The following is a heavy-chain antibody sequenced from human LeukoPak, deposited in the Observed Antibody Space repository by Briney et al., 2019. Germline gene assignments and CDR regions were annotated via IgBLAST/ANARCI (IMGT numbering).Heavy chain of an antibody. V-gene: IGHV3-23*01. CDR2: NSVGGTTT. CDR1: GFTFSNYA. J-gene: IGHJ2*01. Sequence: GGSLRLSCVASGFTFSNYAMSWIRQAPGKGLEWVSSNSVGGTTTYYADSVKGRFTISRDNSKNTLYLQMNSLRAEDTAVYYCAKDGYYDSSAYYYVRYFDLWGRGTLVTVSS. CDR3: AKDGYYDSSAYYYVRYFDL. D-gene: IGHD3-22*01.